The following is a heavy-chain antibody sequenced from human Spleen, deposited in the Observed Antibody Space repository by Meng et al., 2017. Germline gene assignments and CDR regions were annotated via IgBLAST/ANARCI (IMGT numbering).Heavy chain of an antibody. Sequence: SVKVSCKASGGTFSSYAISWVRQAPGQGLERMGGIIPIFGTANYAQKFQGRVTITTDESTSTDYMELSSLRSDDTAVYYCARGVMVSGFYYGMDVWGQGTTVTVSS. CDR3: ARGVMVSGFYYGMDV. D-gene: IGHD3-10*01. CDR1: GGTFSSYA. J-gene: IGHJ6*02. CDR2: IIPIFGTA. V-gene: IGHV1-69*05.